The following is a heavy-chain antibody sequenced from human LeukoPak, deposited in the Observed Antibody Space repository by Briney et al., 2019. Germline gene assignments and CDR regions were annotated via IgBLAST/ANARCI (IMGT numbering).Heavy chain of an antibody. CDR2: IYYSGRT. J-gene: IGHJ4*02. CDR1: GDSISSYY. V-gene: IGHV4-59*01. Sequence: SETLSLTCTVSGDSISSYYWSWIRQPPGKGLEWIGYIYYSGRTNYNPSLKSRVTISVDTSKNQFSLKLSSVTAADTALYYCARGSEYGDLSFDYWGQGTLVTVSS. CDR3: ARGSEYGDLSFDY. D-gene: IGHD4-17*01.